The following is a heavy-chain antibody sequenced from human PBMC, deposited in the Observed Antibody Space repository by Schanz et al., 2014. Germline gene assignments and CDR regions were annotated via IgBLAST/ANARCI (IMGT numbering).Heavy chain of an antibody. V-gene: IGHV1-69*09. CDR1: GATFSSST. CDR2: IIPILDKT. Sequence: QVQLVQSGAEVKKPGSSVKVSCKASGATFSSSTLTWVRQAPGQGLEWMGRIIPILDKTNYAQKFQGRVTMTANKSTSTVNMEVSGLRSEDTAVYYCAKVDRTRYYAMDVWGQGTTXTVSS. CDR3: AKVDRTRYYAMDV. J-gene: IGHJ6*02. D-gene: IGHD3-9*01.